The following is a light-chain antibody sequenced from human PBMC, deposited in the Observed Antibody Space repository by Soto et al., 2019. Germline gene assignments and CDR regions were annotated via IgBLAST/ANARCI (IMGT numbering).Light chain of an antibody. Sequence: QSALTQPASASGSPGQSITISCTGSRNDIGSFRFVSWYQQHPGKAPKLIIYEAIKRPSGVSDRFSASKSGNTASLTISGLQAEDEADYYCCSYAGDSTWVFGGGTQLTVL. J-gene: IGLJ3*02. CDR2: EAI. CDR1: RNDIGSFRF. CDR3: CSYAGDSTWV. V-gene: IGLV2-23*01.